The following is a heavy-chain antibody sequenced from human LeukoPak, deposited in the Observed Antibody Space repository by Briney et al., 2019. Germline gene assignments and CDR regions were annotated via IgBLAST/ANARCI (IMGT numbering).Heavy chain of an antibody. CDR2: MNPNSGGT. D-gene: IGHD3-10*01. Sequence: ASVKVSCKASGYTFTRYDINWVRQATGQGLEWMGWMNPNSGGTNYAQKFQGRVTMTRDTSISTAYMELSRLRSDDTAVYYCARGITMVRGEVNWFDPWGQGTLVTVSS. J-gene: IGHJ5*02. V-gene: IGHV1-2*02. CDR3: ARGITMVRGEVNWFDP. CDR1: GYTFTRYD.